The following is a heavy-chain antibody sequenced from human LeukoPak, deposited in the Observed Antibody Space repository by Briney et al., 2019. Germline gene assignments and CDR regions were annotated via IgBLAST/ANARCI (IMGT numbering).Heavy chain of an antibody. D-gene: IGHD1-26*01. CDR1: GYTFTGYY. CDR3: ARGRRFSGSYPIDY. CDR2: MNPNSGNT. V-gene: IGHV1-8*03. J-gene: IGHJ4*02. Sequence: ASVKVSCEASGYTFTGYYMHWVRQAPGQGLEWMGWMNPNSGNTGYAQKFQGRVTITRNTSISTAYMELSSLRSEDTAVYYCARGRRFSGSYPIDYWGQGTLVTVSS.